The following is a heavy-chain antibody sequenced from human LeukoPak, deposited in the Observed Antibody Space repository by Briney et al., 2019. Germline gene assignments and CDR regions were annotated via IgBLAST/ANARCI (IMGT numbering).Heavy chain of an antibody. D-gene: IGHD2-2*01. V-gene: IGHV1-69*13. CDR2: IIPIFGTA. CDR3: ASPQALAAMPVDYYYGMDV. CDR1: GGTFSSFA. J-gene: IGHJ6*02. Sequence: SVKVSCKASGGTFSSFAISWVRQAPGQGLEWMGGIIPIFGTANYAQKFQGRVTITADESTSTAYMELSSLRSEDTAVYYCASPQALAAMPVDYYYGMDVWGQGTMVTVSS.